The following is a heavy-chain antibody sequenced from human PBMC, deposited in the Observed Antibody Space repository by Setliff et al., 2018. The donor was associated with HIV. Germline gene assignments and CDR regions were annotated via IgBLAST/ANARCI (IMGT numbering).Heavy chain of an antibody. CDR1: GGSISSGYYY. Sequence: SETLSLTCTVSGGSISSGYYYWGWIRQPPGKGLEWIGTIYYSGSTYYNPSLKSRVTISVDTSKNQLSLKLSSVTAADTAVYYCARTKDCSNTSCPGTHYYYYMDVWGKGTTVTVSS. J-gene: IGHJ6*03. CDR3: ARTKDCSNTSCPGTHYYYYMDV. D-gene: IGHD2-2*01. CDR2: IYYSGST. V-gene: IGHV4-39*01.